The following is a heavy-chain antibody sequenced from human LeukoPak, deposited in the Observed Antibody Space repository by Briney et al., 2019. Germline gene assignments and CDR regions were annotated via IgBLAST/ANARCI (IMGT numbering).Heavy chain of an antibody. Sequence: SETLSLTCTVSGASISSYYWSCIRQPPGKGLEWIGYIYYSGSTNYNPSLKSRVTISADTSKNQFSLKLSSVTAADTAVYYCARLVYCGGDCYTNDHWGQGTLVTVSS. CDR3: ARLVYCGGDCYTNDH. CDR1: GASISSYY. CDR2: IYYSGST. J-gene: IGHJ4*02. D-gene: IGHD2-21*02. V-gene: IGHV4-59*08.